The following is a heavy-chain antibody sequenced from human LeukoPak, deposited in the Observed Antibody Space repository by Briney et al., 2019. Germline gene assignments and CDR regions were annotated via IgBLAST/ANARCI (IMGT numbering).Heavy chain of an antibody. CDR1: GFTFSNYG. CDR3: AKDKDYYDSSGFHHTGALDY. CDR2: IRYDRGS. D-gene: IGHD3-22*01. J-gene: IGHJ4*02. V-gene: IGHV3-30*02. Sequence: GGSLRLSCAASGFTFSNYGMHWVRQVPGKGLEWVSFIRYDRGSYYGDSVKGRFTISRDNSKNTLYLQMNSLTAEDTAVYYCAKDKDYYDSSGFHHTGALDYWGQGTLVTVSS.